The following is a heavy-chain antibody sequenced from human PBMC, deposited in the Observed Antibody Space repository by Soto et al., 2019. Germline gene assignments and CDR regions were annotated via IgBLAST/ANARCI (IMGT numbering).Heavy chain of an antibody. CDR3: AREQWLVSFYYYYGMDV. V-gene: IGHV3-33*01. CDR1: GFTFSSYG. D-gene: IGHD6-19*01. J-gene: IGHJ6*02. CDR2: IWYDGSNK. Sequence: GGSLRLSCAASGFTFSSYGMHWVRQAPGKGLEWVAVIWYDGSNKYYADSVKGRFTISRDNSKSTLYPQMNSLRAEDTAVYYCAREQWLVSFYYYYGMDVWGQGTTVTVSS.